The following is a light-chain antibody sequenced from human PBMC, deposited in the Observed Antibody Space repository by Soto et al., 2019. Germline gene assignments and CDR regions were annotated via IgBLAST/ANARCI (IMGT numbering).Light chain of an antibody. CDR3: QYYNNWLAT. V-gene: IGKV3-15*01. CDR2: AAS. J-gene: IGKJ4*01. CDR1: QTISNM. Sequence: EVVMTQSPATLSVSPGDKVSLSCRANQTISNMLAWYQQKPGQAPRLLIYAASTRATGVSARFSGSGSETEFTLTISSLQSEDFTIYYCQYYNNWLATFGGGTKVEIK.